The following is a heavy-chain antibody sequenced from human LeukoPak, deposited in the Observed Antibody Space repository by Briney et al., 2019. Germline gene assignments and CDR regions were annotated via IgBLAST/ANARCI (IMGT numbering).Heavy chain of an antibody. D-gene: IGHD3-10*01. CDR3: ARVGVGYYYYMDV. CDR1: GFSFSSYE. Sequence: GGSLRLSCATSGFSFSSYEMNWVRQAPGKGLERVSYISSSGSTIYYADSVKGRFTISRDNAKNSLYLQLNSLRAEDTAIYYCARVGVGYYYYMDVWGKGTTVTISS. V-gene: IGHV3-48*03. J-gene: IGHJ6*03. CDR2: ISSSGSTI.